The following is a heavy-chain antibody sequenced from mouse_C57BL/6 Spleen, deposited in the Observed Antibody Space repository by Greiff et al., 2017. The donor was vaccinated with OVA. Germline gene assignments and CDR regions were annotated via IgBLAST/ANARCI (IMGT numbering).Heavy chain of an antibody. CDR3: TRDLYYGSLYAMDY. CDR2: IRNKANNHAT. D-gene: IGHD1-1*01. Sequence: DVMLVESGGGLVQPGGSMKLSCAASGFTFSDAWMDWVRQSPEKGLEWVAEIRNKANNHATYYAESVKGRFTISRDDSKSSVYLQMNSLRAEDTGIYYCTRDLYYGSLYAMDYWGQGTSVTVSS. V-gene: IGHV6-6*01. J-gene: IGHJ4*01. CDR1: GFTFSDAW.